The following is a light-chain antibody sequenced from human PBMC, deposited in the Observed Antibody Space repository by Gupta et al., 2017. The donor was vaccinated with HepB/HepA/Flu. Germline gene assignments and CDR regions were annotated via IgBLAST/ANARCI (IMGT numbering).Light chain of an antibody. CDR1: QSVFYTVNNKNY. CDR3: QQHYSDPPS. CDR2: WAS. Sequence: DIVMTQSPDSLAVSLGERATINCKSSQSVFYTVNNKNYLVWYQQKPGQPPKLLINWASIRESGVPDRFSGSGSGTDVTLTISSLQAEDVAVYYCQQHYSDPPSFGPGIQVDIK. V-gene: IGKV4-1*01. J-gene: IGKJ3*01.